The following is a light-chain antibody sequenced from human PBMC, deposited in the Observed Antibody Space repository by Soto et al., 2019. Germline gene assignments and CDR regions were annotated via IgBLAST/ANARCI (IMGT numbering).Light chain of an antibody. CDR1: SSDVGNYKY. CDR3: FSYTSSGTYV. CDR2: EVS. V-gene: IGLV2-14*01. J-gene: IGLJ1*01. Sequence: LTHPASVSGSPGQSITISCTGASSDVGNYKYVSWYQQHPGKAPKLMIYEVSNRPSGVSNRFSGSKSGNTASLTISGLQAEDETDYYCFSYTSSGTYVFGTGTKVTVL.